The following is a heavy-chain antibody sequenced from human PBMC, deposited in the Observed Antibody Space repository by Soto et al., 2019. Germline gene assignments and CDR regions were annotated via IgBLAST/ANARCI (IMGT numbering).Heavy chain of an antibody. D-gene: IGHD2-15*01. CDR1: GFIFTNYW. Sequence: DVQLVESGGGLVQPGRSLRLSCEASGFIFTNYWMDWVRQAPGQGLEWVGNISPDGGDTYYLDSVRGRFTISRDNAKGSLFLQMNSLRAEDTAVYYCEKNNGWFSLASCGQGIADTVSS. V-gene: IGHV3-7*01. J-gene: IGHJ5*02. CDR3: EKNNGWFSLAS. CDR2: ISPDGGDT.